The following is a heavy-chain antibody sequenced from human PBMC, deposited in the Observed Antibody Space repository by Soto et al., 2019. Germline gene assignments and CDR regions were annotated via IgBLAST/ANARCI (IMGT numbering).Heavy chain of an antibody. Sequence: ASVKVSCKTSGYTFNTYGINWVRQAPGQGLELMGWISAYDGKTTYAEKFQGRVTLTTDTSTSRAYMELRSLRSDDTAIYYCARDPHEIWTSYWFDPWGQGTPVTVSS. J-gene: IGHJ5*02. V-gene: IGHV1-18*01. CDR3: ARDPHEIWTSYWFDP. D-gene: IGHD3-3*01. CDR2: ISAYDGKT. CDR1: GYTFNTYG.